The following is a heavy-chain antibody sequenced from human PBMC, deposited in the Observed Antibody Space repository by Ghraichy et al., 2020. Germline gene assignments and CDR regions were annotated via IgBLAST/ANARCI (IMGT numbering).Heavy chain of an antibody. Sequence: GESLNISCAASGFTFSSYAMSWVRQAPGKGLEWVSAISGSGGSTYYADSVKGRFTISRDNSKNTLYLQMNSLRAEDTAVYYCAKDLSTMIVVGVFDYWGQGTLVTVSS. J-gene: IGHJ4*02. D-gene: IGHD3-22*01. V-gene: IGHV3-23*01. CDR1: GFTFSSYA. CDR2: ISGSGGST. CDR3: AKDLSTMIVVGVFDY.